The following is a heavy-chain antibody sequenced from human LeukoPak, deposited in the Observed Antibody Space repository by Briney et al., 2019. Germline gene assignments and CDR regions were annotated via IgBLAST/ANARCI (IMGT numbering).Heavy chain of an antibody. J-gene: IGHJ4*02. V-gene: IGHV3-21*01. CDR2: ISSSSSCI. Sequence: GGSLRLSCAASGFTFSSYSMNWVRQAPGKGLEWVSSISSSSSCIYYADSVKGRFTISRDNAKNSLYLQMNSLRAEDTAVYYCARDEEDTAMVTRYFDYWGQGTLVTVSS. CDR1: GFTFSSYS. D-gene: IGHD5-18*01. CDR3: ARDEEDTAMVTRYFDY.